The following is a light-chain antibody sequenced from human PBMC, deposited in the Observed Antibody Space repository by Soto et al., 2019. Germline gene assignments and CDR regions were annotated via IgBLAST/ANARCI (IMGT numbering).Light chain of an antibody. Sequence: QSALTQPPSASGSPGQSVTISCTGTSSAVGGYNYVSWYQQHPGKVPKLMVYEVNKRPSGVPDRFSGSKSGNTASLTVSGLPAEDEADYYCTSYAGGNNVFGTGTKLTVL. CDR1: SSAVGGYNY. V-gene: IGLV2-8*01. CDR3: TSYAGGNNV. J-gene: IGLJ1*01. CDR2: EVN.